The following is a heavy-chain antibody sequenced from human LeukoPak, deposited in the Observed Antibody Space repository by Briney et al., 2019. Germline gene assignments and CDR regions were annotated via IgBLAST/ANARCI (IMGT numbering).Heavy chain of an antibody. J-gene: IGHJ4*02. Sequence: PGGSLRLSCAASGFTFNNYPMTWVHQAPGKGLEWVSNLSGSGDITYYADSVKGRFTISRDNSKNTLYLQMNSLRAEDSAVYYCAKDNQYSADWGQGTLVTVSS. V-gene: IGHV3-23*01. CDR1: GFTFNNYP. CDR2: LSGSGDIT. D-gene: IGHD2-21*01. CDR3: AKDNQYSAD.